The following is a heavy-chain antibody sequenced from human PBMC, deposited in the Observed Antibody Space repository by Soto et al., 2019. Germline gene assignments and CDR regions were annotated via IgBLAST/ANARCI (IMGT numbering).Heavy chain of an antibody. J-gene: IGHJ3*02. CDR3: ARVGIFGGGVDI. CDR2: IYYSGST. Sequence: SETLSLTCTVSGGSINNYYWSWIRQPPGKGLEWIADIYYSGSTNYNPSLKSRVTVSVDKSKNQFSLKLSSVTAADTAVYYCARVGIFGGGVDIWGQGTMVTVSS. CDR1: GGSINNYY. V-gene: IGHV4-59*12. D-gene: IGHD3-3*01.